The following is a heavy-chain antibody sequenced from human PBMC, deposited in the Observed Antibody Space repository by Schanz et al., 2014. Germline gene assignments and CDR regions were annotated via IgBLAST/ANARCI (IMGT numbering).Heavy chain of an antibody. V-gene: IGHV3-53*01. CDR2: MYINSGST. D-gene: IGHD5-18*01. Sequence: EVQLVESGGGLIQPGGSLRLSCAVSGFTVNTNYMSWVRQAPGKGLEWISSMYINSGSTQYADSVKGRFIISRDSSKNTLFLQMNSLRAEDTAVYYCARRSVSPSGNSYGYVVAWFDPWGQGTLVTVSS. CDR3: ARRSVSPSGNSYGYVVAWFDP. CDR1: GFTVNTNY. J-gene: IGHJ5*02.